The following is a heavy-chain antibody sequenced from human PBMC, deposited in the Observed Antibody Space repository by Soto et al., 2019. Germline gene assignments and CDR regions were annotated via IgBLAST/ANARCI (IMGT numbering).Heavy chain of an antibody. CDR3: ARDLGDSSGWYGFDF. CDR2: IYSGGST. CDR1: GFTVSSNY. V-gene: IGHV3-53*04. J-gene: IGHJ4*02. D-gene: IGHD6-19*01. Sequence: GGSLRLSCAASGFTVSSNYMSWVRQAPGKGLEWVSVIYSGGSTYYADSEKGRFTISRQNSKNTLYLQMNSLRAEDTAVYYCARDLGDSSGWYGFDFWGQGTLVTVSS.